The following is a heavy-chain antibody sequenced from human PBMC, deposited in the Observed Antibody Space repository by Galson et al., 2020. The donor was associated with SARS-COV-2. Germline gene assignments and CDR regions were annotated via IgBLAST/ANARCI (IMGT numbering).Heavy chain of an antibody. V-gene: IGHV3-30*18. J-gene: IGHJ6*02. D-gene: IGHD3-10*01. CDR3: AKVRGVNTMVRGEYYYYYGMVV. CDR2: ISYDGSNK. Sequence: GESLKISCAASGFTFSSYGMHWVRQAPDKGLEWVAVISYDGSNKYYADSVKGRFTISRHNSKNTLYLQMNSLRAEDTAVYYCAKVRGVNTMVRGEYYYYYGMVVWGQGTTVTVSS. CDR1: GFTFSSYG.